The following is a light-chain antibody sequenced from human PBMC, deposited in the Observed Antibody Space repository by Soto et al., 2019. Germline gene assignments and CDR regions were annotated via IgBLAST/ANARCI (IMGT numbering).Light chain of an antibody. CDR2: GAS. J-gene: IGKJ5*01. CDR1: QRISSK. V-gene: IGKV3-15*01. Sequence: EIVLTQSPDTLSVSPGERAILSCRASQRISSKLAWYQQKHGQAPRLLIYGASTRAAGVPARFSGSGSGTEFTLIISSLQSEDFAFYYCQQYHNWPPITFGQGTRLEIK. CDR3: QQYHNWPPIT.